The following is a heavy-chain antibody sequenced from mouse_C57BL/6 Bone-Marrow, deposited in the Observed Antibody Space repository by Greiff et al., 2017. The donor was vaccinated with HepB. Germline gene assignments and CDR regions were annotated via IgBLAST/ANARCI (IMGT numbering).Heavy chain of an antibody. CDR1: GFTFSSYA. V-gene: IGHV5-4*01. CDR2: ISDGGSYT. Sequence: EVQRVESGGGLVKPGGSLKLSCAASGFTFSSYAMSGVRQTPEKRLEWVATISDGGSYTYYPDNVKGRFTISRDNAKNNLYLQMSHLKSEDTAMYYCASFDVWGTGTTVTVSS. J-gene: IGHJ1*03. CDR3: ASFDV.